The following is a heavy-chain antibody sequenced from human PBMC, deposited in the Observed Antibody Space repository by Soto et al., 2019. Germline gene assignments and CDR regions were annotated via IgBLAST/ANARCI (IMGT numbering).Heavy chain of an antibody. V-gene: IGHV1-58*02. CDR1: GFTFINSA. J-gene: IGHJ5*02. Sequence: SVKVSCKASGFTFINSAIQWVRQARGQRLEWMGWIVVGSGHINYAQKFQDRLSMTTDMSTSTAYMELRSLTLDDTAVYYCARGVGSGTYYNQYNWFDPWGQGTLVTVSS. CDR3: ARGVGSGTYYNQYNWFDP. CDR2: IVVGSGHI. D-gene: IGHD3-10*01.